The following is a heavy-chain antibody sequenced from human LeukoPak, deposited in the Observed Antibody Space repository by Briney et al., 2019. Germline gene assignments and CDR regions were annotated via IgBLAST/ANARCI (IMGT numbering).Heavy chain of an antibody. CDR2: INPYNGNT. CDR1: GYTFTSYG. CDR3: ARDYKGGADYFDY. Sequence: ASVKVSCRAPGYTFTSYGISWVRQAPGQGLEWMGWINPYNGNTNYAQKLQGRVTMTTDTPTSTVYMELRSLRSDDTAVYYCARDYKGGADYFDYWGQGTLVTVSS. D-gene: IGHD3-16*01. J-gene: IGHJ4*02. V-gene: IGHV1-18*01.